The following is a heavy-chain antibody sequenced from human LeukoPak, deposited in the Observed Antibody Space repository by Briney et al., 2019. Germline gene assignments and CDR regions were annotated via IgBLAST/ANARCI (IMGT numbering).Heavy chain of an antibody. CDR1: GFTFSSYW. CDR3: ARDYSSSHFDY. D-gene: IGHD6-6*01. J-gene: IGHJ4*02. CDR2: IKQDGSEK. Sequence: QSGGSLRPSCAASGFTFSSYWMSWVRQAPGKGLEWVANIKQDGSEKYYVDSVKGRFTISRDNSKNTLYLQMNSLRAEDTAVYYCARDYSSSHFDYWGQGTLVTVSS. V-gene: IGHV3-7*01.